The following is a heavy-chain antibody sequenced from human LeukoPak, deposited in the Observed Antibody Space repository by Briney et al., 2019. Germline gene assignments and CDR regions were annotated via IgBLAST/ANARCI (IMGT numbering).Heavy chain of an antibody. V-gene: IGHV3-74*01. J-gene: IGHJ4*02. CDR3: ASLGDGCNFWRH. CDR2: IKGDGSST. D-gene: IGHD5-24*01. Sequence: GGSLRLSCAASGFTFSNNWMHWVRQAPGKGLVWVSRIKGDGSSTYYADSVKGRFTISRDSSRNTLFLQMNSLRAEDTAVYYCASLGDGCNFWRHWGQGTLVTVSS. CDR1: GFTFSNNW.